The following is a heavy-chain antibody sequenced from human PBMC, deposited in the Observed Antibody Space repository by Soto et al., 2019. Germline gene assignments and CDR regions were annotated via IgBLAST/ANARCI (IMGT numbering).Heavy chain of an antibody. CDR1: DDSISDSRYY. CDR2: ISHDGHA. J-gene: IGHJ5*02. D-gene: IGHD4-17*01. V-gene: IGHV4-39*01. Sequence: QLQLLESGPGLVRPSETLSLTCSVLDDSISDSRYYWGWIRPSPEKGLEWIGSISHDGHAYYNPPLKSRVSLFADTSRNQFSLKMKSVTGADTALYFCARQVYGDYLGGNWFDPWGQGAPVTVSS. CDR3: ARQVYGDYLGGNWFDP.